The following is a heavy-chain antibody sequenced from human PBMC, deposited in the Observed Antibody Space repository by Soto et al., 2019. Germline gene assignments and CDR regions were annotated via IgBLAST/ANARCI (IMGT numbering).Heavy chain of an antibody. V-gene: IGHV3-33*01. CDR2: IWYDGSNK. D-gene: IGHD3-10*01. J-gene: IGHJ4*02. Sequence: QVQLEESGGGVVQPGRSLRLSCAASGFTFSNYGMHWVRQAPGKGLEWVAVIWYDGSNKYYADSVKGRFTISRDNSKNTLYLQMNSLRADDTAVYYCARESGGYYYGSGSYYGYWGQGTLVTVSS. CDR3: ARESGGYYYGSGSYYGY. CDR1: GFTFSNYG.